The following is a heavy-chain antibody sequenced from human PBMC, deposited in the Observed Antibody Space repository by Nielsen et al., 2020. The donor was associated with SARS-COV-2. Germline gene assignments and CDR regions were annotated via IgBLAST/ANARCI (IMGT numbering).Heavy chain of an antibody. Sequence: GESLKISCAASGFTFSGYAVHWVRKASGKGLEWVGRIRSKANSYATAYAASVKGRFTISRDDSKNTAYLQMSSLRTEDTAVYYCTRWVVGTTYTFDYWGQGTLVTVPS. CDR3: TRWVVGTTYTFDY. D-gene: IGHD1-26*01. CDR1: GFTFSGYA. V-gene: IGHV3-73*01. J-gene: IGHJ4*02. CDR2: IRSKANSYAT.